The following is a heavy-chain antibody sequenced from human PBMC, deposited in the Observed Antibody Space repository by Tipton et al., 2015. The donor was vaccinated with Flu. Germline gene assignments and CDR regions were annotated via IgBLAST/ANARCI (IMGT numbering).Heavy chain of an antibody. CDR1: GFTFSNYS. D-gene: IGHD3-3*01. V-gene: IGHV4-34*01. Sequence: LRLSCAASGFTFSNYSMNWIRQPPGKGLEWIGEINHSGSTNYNPSLKSRVTISVDTSKNQFSLKLSSVTAADTAVYYCARVDYDFWSGYNPYYYYMDVWGKGTTVTVSS. J-gene: IGHJ6*03. CDR3: ARVDYDFWSGYNPYYYYMDV. CDR2: INHSGST.